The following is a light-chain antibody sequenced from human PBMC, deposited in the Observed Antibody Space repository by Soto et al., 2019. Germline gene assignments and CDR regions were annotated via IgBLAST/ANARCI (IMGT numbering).Light chain of an antibody. J-gene: IGKJ1*01. CDR1: RSIDIF. CDR2: GAS. CDR3: HQTYSRPWT. Sequence: DFQMTQSPSSLSASVGERGTITCRARRSIDIFLNWYQQKPGKAPKLLIHGASTLQSGVRPRYSGSGAGTDFAIIISSLQPADIASDYCHQTYSRPWTFGQGTKVEI. V-gene: IGKV1-39*01.